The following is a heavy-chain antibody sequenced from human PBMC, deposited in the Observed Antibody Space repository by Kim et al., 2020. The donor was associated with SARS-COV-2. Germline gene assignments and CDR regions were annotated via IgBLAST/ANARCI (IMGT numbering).Heavy chain of an antibody. CDR2: IKEDGSDK. V-gene: IGHV3-7*03. Sequence: GGSLRLSCAGSGFTFSNYWMNWVRQAPGQGLEWVANIKEDGSDKFYVDSVKGRFIISRDNAKNSLYLQMNSLRAEDTAVYYCARDKWTSRSWFGLDVWGQGTTVTVS. J-gene: IGHJ6*02. D-gene: IGHD6-13*01. CDR1: GFTFSNYW. CDR3: ARDKWTSRSWFGLDV.